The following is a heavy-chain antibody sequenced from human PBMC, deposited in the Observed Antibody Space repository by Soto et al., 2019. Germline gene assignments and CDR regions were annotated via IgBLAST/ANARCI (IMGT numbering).Heavy chain of an antibody. D-gene: IGHD6-13*01. V-gene: IGHV1-8*01. CDR3: ARGISSSSWYLYYYYGMDL. J-gene: IGHJ6*02. CDR1: GYTFTSYE. Sequence: ASVKVSCKASGYTFTSYEINWVRQATGQGLEWMGWMNPNSGNTGYAQKFQGRVTMTRNTTISTTYVELISLRSEDTAVYYCARGISSSSWYLYYYYGMDLWGQGTTVTVSS. CDR2: MNPNSGNT.